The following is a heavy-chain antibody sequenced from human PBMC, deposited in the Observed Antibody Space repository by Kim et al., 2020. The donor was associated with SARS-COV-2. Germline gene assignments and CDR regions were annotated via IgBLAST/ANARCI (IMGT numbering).Heavy chain of an antibody. Sequence: GGSLRLSCAASGFTFSSYGMHWVRQAPGKGLEWVAVISYDGSNKYYADSVKGRFTISRDNSKNTLYLQMNSLRAEDTAVYYCARDQMGSGFGFDYWGQGTLVTVSS. V-gene: IGHV3-33*05. J-gene: IGHJ4*02. D-gene: IGHD6-19*01. CDR1: GFTFSSYG. CDR3: ARDQMGSGFGFDY. CDR2: ISYDGSNK.